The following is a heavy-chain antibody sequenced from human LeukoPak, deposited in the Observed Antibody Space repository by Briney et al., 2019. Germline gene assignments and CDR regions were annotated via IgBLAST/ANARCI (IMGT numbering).Heavy chain of an antibody. CDR2: IRSKAYGGTT. V-gene: IGHV3-49*04. CDR3: TGYDSSGYYYVY. CDR1: GFTFGDYA. J-gene: IGHJ4*02. Sequence: PGGSLRLSCTGSGFTFGDYAMSWVRQAPWKGLEWVGFIRSKAYGGTTEYAASVKGRFTISRDDSKSIAYLQMNSLKTEDTAVYYCTGYDSSGYYYVYWGQGTLVTVSS. D-gene: IGHD3-22*01.